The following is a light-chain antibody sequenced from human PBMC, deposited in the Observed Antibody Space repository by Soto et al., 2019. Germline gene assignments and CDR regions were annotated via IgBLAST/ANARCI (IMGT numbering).Light chain of an antibody. Sequence: EIVLTQSPGTLSLSPGERATLSCRASQSVSNNYLAWYQQKPGQAPRLLIYGAYNRATGIPDRFSGSGSGTDFPFTLRRLEPEDLAVYYCQQYGSSGTFGQGTKVAIK. CDR1: QSVSNNY. J-gene: IGKJ1*01. CDR2: GAY. V-gene: IGKV3-20*01. CDR3: QQYGSSGT.